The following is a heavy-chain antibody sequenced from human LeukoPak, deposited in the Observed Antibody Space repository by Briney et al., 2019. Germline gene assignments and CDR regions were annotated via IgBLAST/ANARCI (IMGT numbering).Heavy chain of an antibody. D-gene: IGHD1-26*01. J-gene: IGHJ4*02. CDR2: IYSDGTT. CDR3: AKDWGSYDY. V-gene: IGHV3-53*05. Sequence: GGSLRLSCAASGFTVGSNYMSWVRQAPGKGLEWVSVIYSDGTTYYADSVKGRFTISRDNSKNTLYLQMNSLRAEDTAVYYCAKDWGSYDYWGQGTLVTVSS. CDR1: GFTVGSNY.